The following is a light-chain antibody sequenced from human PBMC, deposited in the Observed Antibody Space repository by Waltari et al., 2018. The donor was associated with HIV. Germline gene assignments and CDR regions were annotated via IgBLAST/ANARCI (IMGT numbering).Light chain of an antibody. CDR3: QVWDRSYKEAV. Sequence: GKYSVQWYRQRPGRAPVLVVLDDTDRASGIPARISGAKSGNRATLTISGVEAGDEAVYYCQVWDRSYKEAVFGGGTQLIVL. V-gene: IGLV3-21*02. CDR2: DDT. J-gene: IGLJ2*01. CDR1: GKYS.